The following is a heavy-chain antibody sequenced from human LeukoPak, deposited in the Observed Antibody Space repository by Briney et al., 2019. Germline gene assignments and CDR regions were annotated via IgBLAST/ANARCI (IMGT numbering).Heavy chain of an antibody. J-gene: IGHJ4*02. D-gene: IGHD3-22*01. CDR2: MSSDGKER. CDR3: VRESEYYFDHSASFDY. V-gene: IGHV3-30*04. CDR1: GFTFTAYL. Sequence: GGSLRLSCAASGFTFTAYLIHWVRQAPGKGLEWVAVMSSDGKERFYADSVKGRFTISRDNSNNTLYLQMNSLTAEDTAVYYCVRESEYYFDHSASFDYGAREPWSPSPQ.